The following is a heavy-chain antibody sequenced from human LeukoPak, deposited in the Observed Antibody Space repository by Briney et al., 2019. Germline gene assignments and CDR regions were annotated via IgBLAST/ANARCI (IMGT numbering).Heavy chain of an antibody. CDR2: IIPILGIA. CDR1: GGTFSSYA. D-gene: IGHD2-15*01. CDR3: ARDPTYCSGGSCPDY. Sequence: GATVKVSCKASGGTFSSYAISWVRHPPAQGLEWMGSIIPILGIANYAQKFQGRVTITADKSTSTAYMELSSLRSEDTAVYYCARDPTYCSGGSCPDYWGQGTLVTVSS. J-gene: IGHJ4*02. V-gene: IGHV1-69*04.